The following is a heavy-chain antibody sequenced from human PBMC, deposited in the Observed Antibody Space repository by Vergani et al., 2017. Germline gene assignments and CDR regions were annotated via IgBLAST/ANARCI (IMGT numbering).Heavy chain of an antibody. Sequence: QVQLQESGPGLVKPSQTLSLTCTVSGGSISSGDYYWSWIRQPPGKGLEWIGYNYYSGSTYYNPSLKSRVTISVDTSKNQFSLKLSAVTAADTAVYYCARDPSYYYGSGSYYEGYGGQGTLVTVSS. V-gene: IGHV4-30-4*08. J-gene: IGHJ4*02. CDR1: GGSISSGDYY. CDR3: ARDPSYYYGSGSYYEGY. D-gene: IGHD3-10*01. CDR2: NYYSGST.